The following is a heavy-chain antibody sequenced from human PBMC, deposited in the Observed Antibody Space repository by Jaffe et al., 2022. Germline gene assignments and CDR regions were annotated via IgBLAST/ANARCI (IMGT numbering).Heavy chain of an antibody. Sequence: QVQLVQSGAEVKKPGSSVKVSCKASGGTFSSYAISWVRQAPGQGLEWMGGIIPIFGTANYAQKFQGRVTITADESTSTAYMELSSLRSEDTAVYYCARGGAYYYGSGSYYGTGFDYWGQGTLVTVSS. CDR3: ARGGAYYYGSGSYYGTGFDY. V-gene: IGHV1-69*01. CDR2: IIPIFGTA. D-gene: IGHD3-10*01. J-gene: IGHJ4*02. CDR1: GGTFSSYA.